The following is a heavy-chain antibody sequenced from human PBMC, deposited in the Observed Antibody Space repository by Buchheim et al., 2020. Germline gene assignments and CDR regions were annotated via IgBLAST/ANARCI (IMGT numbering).Heavy chain of an antibody. V-gene: IGHV3-74*03. CDR1: GFTFNTHW. D-gene: IGHD3-3*01. J-gene: IGHJ4*02. Sequence: EVQLVESGGGLVQPGGSLRLSCAASGFTFNTHWMHWVRQVPGKGLLWVSEINGDGSSITYADSVKGRVTISRDYAKSTLYMEIHSLRAEDTAVYYCARGGYYTFDYWGQGTL. CDR2: INGDGSSI. CDR3: ARGGYYTFDY.